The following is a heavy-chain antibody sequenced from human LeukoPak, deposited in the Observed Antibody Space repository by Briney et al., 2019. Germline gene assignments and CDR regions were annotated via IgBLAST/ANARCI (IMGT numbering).Heavy chain of an antibody. D-gene: IGHD3-22*01. V-gene: IGHV3-21*01. Sequence: GGSLRLSCAASGFTFSGYSMNWVRQAPGKGLEWVSSISSSSSYIYYADSVKGRFTISRDNAKNSLYLQMNSLRAEDTAVYYCARDLGGMIVSGYFDYWGQGTLVTVSS. CDR1: GFTFSGYS. CDR3: ARDLGGMIVSGYFDY. CDR2: ISSSSSYI. J-gene: IGHJ4*02.